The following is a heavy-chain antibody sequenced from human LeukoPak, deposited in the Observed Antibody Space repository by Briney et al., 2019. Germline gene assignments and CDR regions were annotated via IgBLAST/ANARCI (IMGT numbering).Heavy chain of an antibody. Sequence: GASVTVSFKASGYTFTSYDINWVRQATGQGLEWMGWMNPNSGNTGYAQKFQGRVTMTRNTSISTAYMELSSLRSEDTAVYYCARIRGGMHHMDVWGKGTTVTISS. CDR3: ARIRGGMHHMDV. CDR1: GYTFTSYD. D-gene: IGHD6-25*01. CDR2: MNPNSGNT. V-gene: IGHV1-8*01. J-gene: IGHJ6*03.